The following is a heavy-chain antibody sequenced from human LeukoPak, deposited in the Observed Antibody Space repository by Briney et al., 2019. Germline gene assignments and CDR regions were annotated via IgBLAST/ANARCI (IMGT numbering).Heavy chain of an antibody. Sequence: PGRSLRLSCAASGFTFSSYVMHWVRQAPGKGVEGVAVISYYGSNKYYADSVKGRFTISRHNSKNTLYLQMNSLRAEDTAVYYCARAGYYYDSSGYSYLVDYWGQGTLVSVSS. V-gene: IGHV3-30*04. D-gene: IGHD3-22*01. CDR3: ARAGYYYDSSGYSYLVDY. CDR1: GFTFSSYV. CDR2: ISYYGSNK. J-gene: IGHJ4*02.